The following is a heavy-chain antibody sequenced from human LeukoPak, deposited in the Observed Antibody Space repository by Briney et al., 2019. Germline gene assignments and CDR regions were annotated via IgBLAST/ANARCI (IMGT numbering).Heavy chain of an antibody. V-gene: IGHV3-49*04. CDR2: IRSKAYGGTT. CDR3: TRDFVLLWFGELVTAPEY. J-gene: IGHJ4*02. Sequence: GGSLRLSCTASGFTFGDYAMSWVRQAPGKGLEWVGLIRSKAYGGTTEYAASVKGRFTISRDDSKSIAYLQMNSLKTEDTAVYYCTRDFVLLWFGELVTAPEYWGQGTLVTVSS. CDR1: GFTFGDYA. D-gene: IGHD3-10*01.